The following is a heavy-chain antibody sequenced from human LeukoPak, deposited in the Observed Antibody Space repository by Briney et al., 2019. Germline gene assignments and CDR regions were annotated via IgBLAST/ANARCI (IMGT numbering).Heavy chain of an antibody. CDR2: INEDGGER. CDR1: GFTLNRYW. V-gene: IGHV3-7*01. CDR3: ARGGNLEN. Sequence: PGGSLRLSCAASGFTLNRYWMSWVRQAPGKGLEWVANINEDGGERHYVDFVKGRFTISRDNAKNSLYLQMNSLRAEDTAVYYCARGGNLENWGGGTLVTVSS. D-gene: IGHD1-14*01. J-gene: IGHJ4*02.